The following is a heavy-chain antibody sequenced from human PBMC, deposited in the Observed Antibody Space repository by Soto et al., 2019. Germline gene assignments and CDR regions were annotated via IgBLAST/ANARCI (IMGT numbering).Heavy chain of an antibody. CDR1: GGSFSGYY. V-gene: IGHV4-34*01. Sequence: SSETLSLTCAVYGGSFSGYYWSWIRQPPGKGLEWIGEINHSGSTNYNPSLKSRVTISVDTSKNQFSLKLSSVTAADTAVYYCASRQYGSGSYRPYGMDVWGQGTTVTVSS. J-gene: IGHJ6*02. D-gene: IGHD3-10*01. CDR3: ASRQYGSGSYRPYGMDV. CDR2: INHSGST.